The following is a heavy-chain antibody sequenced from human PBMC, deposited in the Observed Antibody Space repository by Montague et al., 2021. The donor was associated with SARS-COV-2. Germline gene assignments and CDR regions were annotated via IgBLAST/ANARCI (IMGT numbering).Heavy chain of an antibody. V-gene: IGHV3-33*01. J-gene: IGHJ4*02. D-gene: IGHD4-17*01. Sequence: SLRLSCAASGFTFSSYGMHWVRQAPGKGLEWVAVIWYDGSNKYYXXSLKGRFTISRDNSKNTLYLQMNSLRAEDTAVYYCARDAKDYGEGFDYWGQGTLVTVSS. CDR2: IWYDGSNK. CDR3: ARDAKDYGEGFDY. CDR1: GFTFSSYG.